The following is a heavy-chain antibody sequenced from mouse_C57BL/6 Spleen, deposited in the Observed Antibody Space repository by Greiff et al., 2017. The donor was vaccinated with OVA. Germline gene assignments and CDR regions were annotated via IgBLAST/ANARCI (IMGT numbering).Heavy chain of an antibody. J-gene: IGHJ2*01. CDR3: ARSGYYGSYYFDY. CDR2: IYPGDGDT. V-gene: IGHV1-82*01. Sequence: VMLVESGPELVKPGASVKISCKASGYAFSSSWMNWVKQRPGKGLEWIGRIYPGDGDTNYNGKFTGKATLTADKSSSTAYMQLSSLTSEDSAVYFCARSGYYGSYYFDYWGQGTTLTVSS. D-gene: IGHD1-1*01. CDR1: GYAFSSSW.